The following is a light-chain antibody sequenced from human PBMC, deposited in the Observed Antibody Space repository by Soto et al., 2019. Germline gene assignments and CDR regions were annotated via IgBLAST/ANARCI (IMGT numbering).Light chain of an antibody. V-gene: IGLV1-47*01. J-gene: IGLJ2*01. CDR2: RNN. CDR1: SSNIGSNY. Sequence: QSVLTQPPSASGTPGQRVTISCSGSSSNIGSNYVFWYQHLPGTAPKLLSYRNNQRPSGVPDRFSGSKSGTSASLAISGLRSEDATDYYCAAWEDRLSGVVFGGGTQLTVL. CDR3: AAWEDRLSGVV.